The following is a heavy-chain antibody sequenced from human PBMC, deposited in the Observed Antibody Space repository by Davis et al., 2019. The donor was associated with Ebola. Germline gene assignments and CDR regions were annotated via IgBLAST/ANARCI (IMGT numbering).Heavy chain of an antibody. CDR1: GYTFTSYA. D-gene: IGHD3-3*01. CDR2: INPNSGGT. V-gene: IGHV1-2*06. CDR3: ARVPYDFWSGYPDY. J-gene: IGHJ4*02. Sequence: ASVKVSCKASGYTFTSYAMHWVRQAPGQRLEWMGRINPNSGGTNYAQKFQGRVTMTRDTSISTAYMELSRLRSEDTAVYYCARVPYDFWSGYPDYWGQGTLVTVSS.